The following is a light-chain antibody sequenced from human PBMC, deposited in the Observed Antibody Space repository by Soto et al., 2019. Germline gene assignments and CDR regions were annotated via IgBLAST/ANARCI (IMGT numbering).Light chain of an antibody. V-gene: IGKV1-6*01. Sequence: AIQMTQSPSSLSASVGDRVTIACRASQDIRNDLVWYQQKPGKAPKLLIYAASSLEDGVPSRFSGSRSGADFTLTVSSLQPEDYATYYCLQDFSLTYTVGQGTRWIS. CDR1: QDIRND. CDR2: AAS. CDR3: LQDFSLTYT. J-gene: IGKJ2*01.